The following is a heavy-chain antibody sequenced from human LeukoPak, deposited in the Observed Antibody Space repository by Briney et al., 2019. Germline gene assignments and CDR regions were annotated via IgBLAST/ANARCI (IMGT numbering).Heavy chain of an antibody. CDR2: ISAYNGNT. CDR1: GYTFTSYG. D-gene: IGHD2-8*01. Sequence: ASVTVSCKASGYTFTSYGISWVRQAPGQGLEWMGWISAYNGNTNYAQKLQGRVTMTTDTSTSTAYMELRSLRSDDTAVYYCARTDCTNGVCFYGMDVWGQGTTVTVSS. V-gene: IGHV1-18*01. J-gene: IGHJ6*02. CDR3: ARTDCTNGVCFYGMDV.